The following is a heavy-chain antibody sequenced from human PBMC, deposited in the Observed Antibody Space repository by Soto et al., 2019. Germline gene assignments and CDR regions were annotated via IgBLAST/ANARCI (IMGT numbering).Heavy chain of an antibody. D-gene: IGHD2-15*01. J-gene: IGHJ5*02. CDR2: ISSSSTYI. CDR3: AVIGVVAATHWFDP. V-gene: IGHV3-21*01. Sequence: EVQLVESGGGMVKPGGSLRLSCAASGFTFSIYSMNWVRQAPGKGLEWVSSISSSSTYIYYADSVQRRFTISRDNAKNSRYLQLNSLRAEDTALYYCAVIGVVAATHWFDPWGQGTLVTVSS. CDR1: GFTFSIYS.